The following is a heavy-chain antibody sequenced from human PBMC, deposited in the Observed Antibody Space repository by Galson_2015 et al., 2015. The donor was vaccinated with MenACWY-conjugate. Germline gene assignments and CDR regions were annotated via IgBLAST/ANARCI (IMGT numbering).Heavy chain of an antibody. CDR2: ITGGGGTT. Sequence: SLRLSCATSGFTFSDYTMGWVRQALGKGLEWVSTITGGGGTTYYADSVKGRFSTSRDNSKNTLDVQMNSLRVEDTAVYYCAKGVRSGHTYGAFEIWGQGTMVTVSS. CDR3: AKGVRSGHTYGAFEI. D-gene: IGHD3-3*01. CDR1: GFTFSDYT. J-gene: IGHJ3*02. V-gene: IGHV3-23*01.